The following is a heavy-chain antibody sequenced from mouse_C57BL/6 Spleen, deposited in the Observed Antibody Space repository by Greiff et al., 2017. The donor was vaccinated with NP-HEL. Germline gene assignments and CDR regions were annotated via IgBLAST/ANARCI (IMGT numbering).Heavy chain of an antibody. V-gene: IGHV1-22*01. CDR1: GYTFTDYN. CDR2: INPNNGGT. D-gene: IGHD1-1*01. Sequence: EVKLVESGPELVKPGASVKMSCKASGYTFTDYNMHWVKQSHGKSLEWIGYINPNNGGTSYNQKFKGKATLTVNKSSSTAYMELRSLTSEDSAVYYCARGATVVKSSYYYAMDYWGQGTSVTVSS. J-gene: IGHJ4*01. CDR3: ARGATVVKSSYYYAMDY.